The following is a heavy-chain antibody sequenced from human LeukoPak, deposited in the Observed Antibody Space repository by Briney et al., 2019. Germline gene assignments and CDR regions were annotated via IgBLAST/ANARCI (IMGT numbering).Heavy chain of an antibody. J-gene: IGHJ4*02. V-gene: IGHV1-46*01. CDR2: INPSGGST. Sequence: ASVKVSCKASGYTFTSYYMHWVRQAPGQGLEWMGIINPSGGSTSYAQKFQGRVTMTRDTSTSTVYMELSSLRSEDTAVYCCARARGYSYGYVPGLDYWGQGTLVTVSS. CDR1: GYTFTSYY. D-gene: IGHD5-18*01. CDR3: ARARGYSYGYVPGLDY.